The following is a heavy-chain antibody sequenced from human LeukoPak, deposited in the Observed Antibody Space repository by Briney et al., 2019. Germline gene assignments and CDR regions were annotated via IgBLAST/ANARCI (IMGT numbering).Heavy chain of an antibody. CDR2: INPNSGGT. CDR3: ARVYYGSGSYHNYYYYGMDV. Sequence: ASVKVSCKASGYTFTGYYMHWVRQAPGQGLEWMGWINPNSGGTNYAQKFQGRVTMTRDPSISTAYMELSRLRSDDTAVYYCARVYYGSGSYHNYYYYGMDVWGQGTTVTVSS. J-gene: IGHJ6*02. D-gene: IGHD3-10*01. CDR1: GYTFTGYY. V-gene: IGHV1-2*02.